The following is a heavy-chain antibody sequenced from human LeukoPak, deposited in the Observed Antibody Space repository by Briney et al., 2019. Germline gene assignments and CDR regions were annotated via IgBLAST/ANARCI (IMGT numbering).Heavy chain of an antibody. D-gene: IGHD3-22*01. CDR2: IYYSGST. CDR3: ARLAVVIRGVYNWFDP. CDR1: GGSISSSSYY. J-gene: IGHJ5*02. V-gene: IGHV4-39*01. Sequence: SETLSLTCTVSGGSISSSSYYWGWIRLPPGKGLEWIGSIYYSGSTYYNPSLKSRVTISVDTSKNQFSLKLSSVTAADTAVYYRARLAVVIRGVYNWFDPWGQGTLVTVSS.